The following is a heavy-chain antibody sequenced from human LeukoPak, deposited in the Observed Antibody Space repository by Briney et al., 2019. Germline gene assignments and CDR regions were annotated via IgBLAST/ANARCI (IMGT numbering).Heavy chain of an antibody. CDR1: GGSISSYY. J-gene: IGHJ4*02. CDR2: IYYSGST. D-gene: IGHD3-22*01. CDR3: ATLSSSGYYLGY. V-gene: IGHV4-59*03. Sequence: PSETLSLTCTVSGGSISSYYWSWIRQPPGKGLEWIGNIYYSGSTNYNPSLKSRVTISVDTSKNQFSLKVSSVTAADTAVYYCATLSSSGYYLGYWGQGTLVTVSS.